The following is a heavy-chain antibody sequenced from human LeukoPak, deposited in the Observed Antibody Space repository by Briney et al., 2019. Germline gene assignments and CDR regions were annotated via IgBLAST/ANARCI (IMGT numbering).Heavy chain of an antibody. V-gene: IGHV4-34*01. CDR2: VNHSGST. D-gene: IGHD3-22*01. CDR3: AYSSGYQQQ. CDR1: GESFSGYY. Sequence: PSETLSLTCAVYGESFSGYYWTWIRQPPGKGLEWIGEVNHSGSTDYNPSLKSRVTISVDTSKNQFSLKLSSVTAADTAVYYCAYSSGYQQQWGQGTLVTVSS. J-gene: IGHJ1*01.